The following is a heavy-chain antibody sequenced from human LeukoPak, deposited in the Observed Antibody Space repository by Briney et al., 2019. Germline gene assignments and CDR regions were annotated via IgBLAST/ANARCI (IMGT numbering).Heavy chain of an antibody. D-gene: IGHD6-25*01. CDR1: GYTFTSYY. CDR2: INPSGGST. V-gene: IGHV1-46*01. Sequence: ASVKVSCKASGYTFTSYYMHWVRQAPGQGLEWMGIINPSGGSTSYAQKFQGGVTMTRDTSTSTVYMELSSLRSEDTAVYYCAREARPHWYFDLWGRGTLVTVSS. J-gene: IGHJ2*01. CDR3: AREARPHWYFDL.